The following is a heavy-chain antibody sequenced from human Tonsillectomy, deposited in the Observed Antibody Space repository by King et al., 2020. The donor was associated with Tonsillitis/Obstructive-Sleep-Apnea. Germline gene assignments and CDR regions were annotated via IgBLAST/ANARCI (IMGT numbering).Heavy chain of an antibody. CDR3: ARDGLWVQGVTAPYYYYYMDV. J-gene: IGHJ6*03. Sequence: VQLVESGGGLVRPGGSLRLSCAASGFTFSSYSMNWVRQAPGKGLEWVSYISSSSSTIYYADSVKGRFTISRDNAKNSLYLQMNSLRDEDTAVYYWARDGLWVQGVTAPYYYYYMDVWGKGTTVTVSS. CDR2: ISSSSSTI. V-gene: IGHV3-48*02. D-gene: IGHD3-10*01. CDR1: GFTFSSYS.